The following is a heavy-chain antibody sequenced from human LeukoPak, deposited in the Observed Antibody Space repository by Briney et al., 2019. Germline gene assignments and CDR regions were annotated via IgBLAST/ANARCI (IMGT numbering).Heavy chain of an antibody. CDR1: GFTFSSYA. CDR3: AKYGSGSYYNGLY. Sequence: GGSLRLSCAASGFTFSSYAMTWVRQAPGKGLQWVSTISVSGENTYYADSVKGRFTISRDISKSTLYLQMNSLRDEDTAVYYCAKYGSGSYYNGLYWGQGTLVTISS. D-gene: IGHD3-10*01. V-gene: IGHV3-23*01. J-gene: IGHJ4*02. CDR2: ISVSGENT.